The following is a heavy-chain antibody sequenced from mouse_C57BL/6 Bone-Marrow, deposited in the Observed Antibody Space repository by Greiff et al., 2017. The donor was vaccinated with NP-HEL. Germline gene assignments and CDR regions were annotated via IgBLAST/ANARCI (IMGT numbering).Heavy chain of an antibody. CDR2: INPNNGGT. CDR1: GYTFTDYY. V-gene: IGHV1-26*01. CDR3: AVNYYGSSYNY. D-gene: IGHD1-1*01. J-gene: IGHJ2*01. Sequence: EVKLQQSGPELVKPGASVKISCKASGYTFTDYYMNWVKQSHGKSLEWIGDINPNNGGTSYNQKFKGKATLTVDKSSSTAYMELRSLTSEDSAVYYCAVNYYGSSYNYWGQGTTLTVSS.